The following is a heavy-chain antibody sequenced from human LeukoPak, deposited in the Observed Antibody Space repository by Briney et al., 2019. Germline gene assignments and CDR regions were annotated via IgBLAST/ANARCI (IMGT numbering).Heavy chain of an antibody. J-gene: IGHJ4*02. Sequence: GGSLRLSCATSGFTLGDHWMTWVRQAPGKGLEWVANVRTDGREKYYVDSVKGRFTISRDNSKNTLYLQMNSLRAEDTAVYYCATSDHDSSGYYDYWGQGTLVTVSS. CDR3: ATSDHDSSGYYDY. D-gene: IGHD3-22*01. V-gene: IGHV3-7*01. CDR1: GFTLGDHW. CDR2: VRTDGREK.